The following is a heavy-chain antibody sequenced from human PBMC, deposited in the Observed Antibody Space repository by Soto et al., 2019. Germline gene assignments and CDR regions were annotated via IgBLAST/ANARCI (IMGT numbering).Heavy chain of an antibody. V-gene: IGHV3-33*01. D-gene: IGHD3-3*01. CDR1: GFTFSTYG. Sequence: QVPLVESGGGVVQPGRSLRLSCAASGFTFSTYGMHWVRQGPGKGLEWVAVIWYDGSNKYYADSVKGRFTISRDNSENALYLQMNSLRAEDTAVYYCATWSGDYWGQGTLVTVSS. CDR3: ATWSGDY. CDR2: IWYDGSNK. J-gene: IGHJ4*02.